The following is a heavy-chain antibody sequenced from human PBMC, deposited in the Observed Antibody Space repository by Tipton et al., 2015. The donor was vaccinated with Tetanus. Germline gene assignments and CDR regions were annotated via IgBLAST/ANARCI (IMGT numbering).Heavy chain of an antibody. Sequence: LRLSCTVSGDSLVRGGYYWTWIRHLPGKGLEWIGYIYHTGAAHYNPSLKSRVTLSVDMSKNQFFLKMISMTAADTAVYFCARANNDFPKKGPFDYWGPGARVTVSS. D-gene: IGHD3-3*01. V-gene: IGHV4-31*02. J-gene: IGHJ4*02. CDR1: GDSLVRGGYY. CDR3: ARANNDFPKKGPFDY. CDR2: IYHTGAA.